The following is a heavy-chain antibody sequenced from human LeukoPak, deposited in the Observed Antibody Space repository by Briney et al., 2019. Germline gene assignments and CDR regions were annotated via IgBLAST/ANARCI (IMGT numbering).Heavy chain of an antibody. CDR2: MNPSSANT. V-gene: IGHV1-8*03. CDR1: GYTFTSFS. D-gene: IGHD1-14*01. Sequence: ASVKVSCKAAGYTFTSFSINWVRQAPGQGLEWMGWMNPSSANTGYSQKFQGRIAITRNASISTAYMELSSLRSEDTAVYYCARNAPNSGKFDIWGQGTMVTVSS. CDR3: ARNAPNSGKFDI. J-gene: IGHJ3*02.